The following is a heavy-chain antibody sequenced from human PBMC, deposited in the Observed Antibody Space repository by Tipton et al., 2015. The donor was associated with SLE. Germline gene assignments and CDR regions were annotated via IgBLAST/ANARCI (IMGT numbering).Heavy chain of an antibody. CDR2: IRYDGSNK. D-gene: IGHD6-19*01. CDR1: GFRFASSG. J-gene: IGHJ4*02. CDR3: AKEDSSGWSSLDY. V-gene: IGHV3-30*02. Sequence: SLRLSCAASGFRFASSGMQWVRQAPGKGLEWVAFIRYDGSNKYYADSVKGRFTISRDNSKNTLYLQMNSLRAEDTAVYYCAKEDSSGWSSLDYWGQGTLVTVSS.